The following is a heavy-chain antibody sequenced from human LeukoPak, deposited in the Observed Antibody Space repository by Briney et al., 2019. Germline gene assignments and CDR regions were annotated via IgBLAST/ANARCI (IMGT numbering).Heavy chain of an antibody. CDR3: ARGRTKGDYGDKRGMNWFDP. D-gene: IGHD4-17*01. CDR2: IIPIFGTA. V-gene: IGHV1-69*13. CDR1: GGTFSSYA. J-gene: IGHJ5*02. Sequence: ASVKVSCKASGGTFSSYAISWVRQAPGQGLEWMGGIIPIFGTANYAQKFQGRVTITADESTSTAYMELSSLRSEDTAVYYCARGRTKGDYGDKRGMNWFDPWGQGTLVTVSS.